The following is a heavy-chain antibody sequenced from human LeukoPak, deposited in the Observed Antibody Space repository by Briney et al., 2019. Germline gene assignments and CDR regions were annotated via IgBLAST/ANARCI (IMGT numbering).Heavy chain of an antibody. CDR3: ARGFGGGSYWGYAFDI. CDR1: GFTFNTYE. D-gene: IGHD1-26*01. J-gene: IGHJ3*02. Sequence: GGSLRLSCAGSGFTFNTYEMHWVRQAPGKGLVGVSYISSSGTTIYYADSVKGPFTISRDNAKNSLYLQMNCLRVDDTAVYYCARGFGGGSYWGYAFDIWGQGTMVTVSS. CDR2: ISSSGTTI. V-gene: IGHV3-48*03.